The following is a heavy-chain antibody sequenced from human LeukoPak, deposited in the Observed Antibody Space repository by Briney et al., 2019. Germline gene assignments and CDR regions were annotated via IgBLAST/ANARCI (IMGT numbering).Heavy chain of an antibody. D-gene: IGHD2-2*01. CDR2: ISAYNGNT. V-gene: IGHV1-18*01. CDR3: ARDWGCSSTSCSVEGIYYYYMDV. Sequence: GASVKVSCKASGYTFTSYGISWVRQAPGQGLEWMGWISAYNGNTNYAQKLQGRVTMTTDTPTSTAYMELRSLRSDDTAVYYCARDWGCSSTSCSVEGIYYYYMDVWGKGTTVTVSS. J-gene: IGHJ6*03. CDR1: GYTFTSYG.